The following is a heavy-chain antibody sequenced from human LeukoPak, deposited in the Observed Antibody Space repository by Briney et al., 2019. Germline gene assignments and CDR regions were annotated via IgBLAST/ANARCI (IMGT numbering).Heavy chain of an antibody. CDR3: ARYIPAAKGMFDY. D-gene: IGHD2-2*01. CDR2: IYYSGST. Sequence: SETLSLTCTVSGGSISSSSYYWGWIRQPPGKGLEWIGSIYYSGSTYYNPSLKSRVTISVDTSKNQFSLKLSPVTAADTAVYYCARYIPAAKGMFDYWGQGTLVTVSS. V-gene: IGHV4-39*01. CDR1: GGSISSSSYY. J-gene: IGHJ4*02.